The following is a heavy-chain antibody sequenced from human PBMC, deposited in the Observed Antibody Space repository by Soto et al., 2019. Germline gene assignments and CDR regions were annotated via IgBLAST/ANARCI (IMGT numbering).Heavy chain of an antibody. V-gene: IGHV3-15*07. Sequence: GGSLRRSCAASGFPFNNAWINWVRQVPGKGLEWVGRVKSKADGGSGDYAAPVKGRFVVSRDDSKDIVYLQMNSLKIEDTGVYYCTTDSRTTLPEIRFDYWGHGTQVTVSS. D-gene: IGHD1-26*01. J-gene: IGHJ4*01. CDR3: TTDSRTTLPEIRFDY. CDR2: VKSKADGGSG. CDR1: GFPFNNAW.